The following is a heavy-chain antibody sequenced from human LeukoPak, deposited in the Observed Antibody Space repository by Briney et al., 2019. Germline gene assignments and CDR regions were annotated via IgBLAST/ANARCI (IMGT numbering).Heavy chain of an antibody. CDR1: GGAFSSYA. CDR2: IIPIFGTA. V-gene: IGHV1-69*13. D-gene: IGHD6-13*01. CDR3: ARGPREQLLDY. J-gene: IGHJ4*02. Sequence: GASVKVSCKASGGAFSSYAISWVRQAPGQGLEWMGGIIPIFGTANYAQKFQGRVTITADESTSTAYMELSSLRSEDTAVYYCARGPREQLLDYLGQGTLVTVSS.